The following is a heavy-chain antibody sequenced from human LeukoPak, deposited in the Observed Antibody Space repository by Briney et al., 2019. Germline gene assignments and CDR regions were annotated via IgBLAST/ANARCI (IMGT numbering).Heavy chain of an antibody. Sequence: APVKVSCKASGYTFTSYDINWVRQATGQGLEWMGWMNPNSGNTGYAQKFQGRVTMTRNTSVSTAYMELSSLRSEDTAVYYCARGGECSGGSCYIPYYYYYYYYMDVWGKGTTVTVS. CDR2: MNPNSGNT. D-gene: IGHD2-15*01. J-gene: IGHJ6*03. CDR3: ARGGECSGGSCYIPYYYYYYYYMDV. CDR1: GYTFTSYD. V-gene: IGHV1-8*01.